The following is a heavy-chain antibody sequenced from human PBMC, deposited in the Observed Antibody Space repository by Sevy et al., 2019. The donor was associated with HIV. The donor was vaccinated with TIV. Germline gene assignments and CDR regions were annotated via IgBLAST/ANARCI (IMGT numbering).Heavy chain of an antibody. CDR3: ARGENNDEFFQY. CDR1: GFTLNKAW. J-gene: IGHJ1*01. V-gene: IGHV3-30*03. D-gene: IGHD1-26*01. Sequence: GGSLRLSCAASGFTLNKAWMNWVRQAPGKGLEWVAVTSYDGSHKYYADSVKGRFTVSRDNSRNILSLEMSSLRRDDTAVYYCARGENNDEFFQYWGQGTLVTVSS. CDR2: TSYDGSHK.